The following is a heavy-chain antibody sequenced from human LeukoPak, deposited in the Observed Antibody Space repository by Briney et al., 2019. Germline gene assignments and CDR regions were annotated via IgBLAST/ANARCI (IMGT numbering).Heavy chain of an antibody. J-gene: IGHJ4*02. CDR2: IYYSGST. D-gene: IGHD3-22*01. CDR3: ARGNGYYYDSSGYCVFDY. CDR1: GGSISSGDYY. Sequence: PSETLSLTCTVSGGSISSGDYYWSWIRQPPGKGLEWIGYIYYSGSTYYNPSLKSRVTISVDTSKNQFSLKLSSVTAADTAVFYRARGNGYYYDSSGYCVFDYWGQGTQVTVSS. V-gene: IGHV4-30-4*01.